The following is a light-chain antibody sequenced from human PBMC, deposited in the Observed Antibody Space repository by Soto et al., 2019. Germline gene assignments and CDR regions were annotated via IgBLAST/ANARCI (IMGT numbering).Light chain of an antibody. CDR3: SSYAGSYSLVV. V-gene: IGLV2-11*01. CDR2: DVT. J-gene: IGLJ3*02. CDR1: SSDVGGYDF. Sequence: QSALAQPRSVSGSPGQSVTLSCTGTSSDVGGYDFVSWYQQYPGKAPKLIIFDVTERTSGVPDRFSGSKSGNSASLTISGLQAEDEDDYYCSSYAGSYSLVVFGRGTKLTVL.